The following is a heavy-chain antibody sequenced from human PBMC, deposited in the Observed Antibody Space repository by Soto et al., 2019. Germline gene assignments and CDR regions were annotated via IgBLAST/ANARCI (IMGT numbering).Heavy chain of an antibody. CDR1: GGSISSSSYY. CDR2: IYYSGST. D-gene: IGHD4-17*01. J-gene: IGHJ4*02. V-gene: IGHV4-39*01. CDR3: ARIHGITTVKTDY. Sequence: SETLSLTCTVSGGSISSSSYYWGWIRQPPGKGLEWIGSIYYSGSTYCNPSLKSRVTISVDTSKNQFSLKLSSVTAADTAVYYCARIHGITTVKTDYWGQGTLVTVSS.